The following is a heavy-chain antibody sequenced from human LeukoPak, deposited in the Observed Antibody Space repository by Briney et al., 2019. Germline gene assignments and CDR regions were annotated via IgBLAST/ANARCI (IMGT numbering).Heavy chain of an antibody. CDR2: INPNSGGT. V-gene: IGHV1-2*04. J-gene: IGHJ6*02. D-gene: IGHD1/OR15-1a*01. CDR3: TRDLRGTGTMDV. CDR1: GYTFTGYH. Sequence: ASVKVSCKASGYTFTGYHIHWVRQAPGQGLEWMGWINPNSGGTKYVRKFQGWVTMTRDTSISTVYMELSRLRSDDTAVYYCTRDLRGTGTMDVWGPGTTVTVSS.